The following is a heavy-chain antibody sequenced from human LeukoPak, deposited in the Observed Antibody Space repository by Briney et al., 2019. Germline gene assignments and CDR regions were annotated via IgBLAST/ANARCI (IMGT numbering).Heavy chain of an antibody. CDR1: GFTFSSYS. Sequence: PGGSLRLSCAASGFTFSSYSMNWVRQAPGKGLEWVSSISSSSSYIYYADSVKGRFTISRDNAQNSLYLQMNSLRAEDTAVYYCARGYCSGGSCRKLDYWGQGTLVTVSS. J-gene: IGHJ4*02. CDR3: ARGYCSGGSCRKLDY. V-gene: IGHV3-21*01. CDR2: ISSSSSYI. D-gene: IGHD2-15*01.